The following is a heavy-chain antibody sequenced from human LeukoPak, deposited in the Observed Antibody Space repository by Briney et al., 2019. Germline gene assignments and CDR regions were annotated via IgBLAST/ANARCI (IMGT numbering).Heavy chain of an antibody. D-gene: IGHD3-10*01. CDR3: ARGEGRYAIWFGDRAVD. J-gene: IGHJ4*02. V-gene: IGHV4-4*07. Sequence: SGPTLVNPSETLSLTCTVSGGSISSYYWSWIRQPAGKGLEWIGRIYTSGSTNYNPSLESRVTMSVDPSKNQFSLKLSSVTAADTAVYYCARGEGRYAIWFGDRAVDWGQGTLVTVSS. CDR2: IYTSGST. CDR1: GGSISSYY.